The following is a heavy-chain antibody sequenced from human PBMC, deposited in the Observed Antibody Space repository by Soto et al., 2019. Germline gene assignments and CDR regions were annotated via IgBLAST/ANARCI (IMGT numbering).Heavy chain of an antibody. CDR3: VRVVAIPGYPDN. Sequence: QVQLVQSGAEVRQPASSVKVSCKTSGATFSSYAITWVRQAPGQGLEWMGGIVPTVDTSTYAQKFQGRGTITADKFTNTVDRELSSRRSDDTAVYYCVRVVAIPGYPDNWGQGTLVTVSS. CDR2: IVPTVDTS. V-gene: IGHV1-69*14. J-gene: IGHJ4*02. CDR1: GATFSSYA. D-gene: IGHD5-12*01.